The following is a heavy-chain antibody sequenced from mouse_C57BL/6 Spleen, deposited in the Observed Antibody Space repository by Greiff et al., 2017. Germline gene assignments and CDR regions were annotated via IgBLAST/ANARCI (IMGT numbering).Heavy chain of an antibody. V-gene: IGHV1-47*01. CDR1: GYTFTTYP. J-gene: IGHJ3*01. Sequence: QVQLQQSGAELVKPGASVKMSCKASGYTFTTYPIEWMKQNHGKSLEWIGNFHPYNDDTAYNEKFKGKATLTVEKSSSTVYLELSRLSSDDSAVDYGARKGVANWETWFAYWGQGTLVTVSA. CDR3: ARKGVANWETWFAY. D-gene: IGHD4-1*01. CDR2: FHPYNDDT.